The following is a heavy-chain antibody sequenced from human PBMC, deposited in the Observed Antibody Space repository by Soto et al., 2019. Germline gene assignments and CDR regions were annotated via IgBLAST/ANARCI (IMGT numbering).Heavy chain of an antibody. D-gene: IGHD3-10*01. CDR2: TRNKVNNYTT. V-gene: IGHV3-72*01. CDR3: TASGSDYREFDY. CDR1: GFRFSDHY. J-gene: IGHJ4*02. Sequence: GGSLRLSCAASGFRFSDHYMDWVRQAPGKGLEWVGRTRNKVNNYTTEYAASVKGRFTISRDDSKHSLNLQVNSLRSEDTAVYYCTASGSDYREFDYWGLGTLVTVSS.